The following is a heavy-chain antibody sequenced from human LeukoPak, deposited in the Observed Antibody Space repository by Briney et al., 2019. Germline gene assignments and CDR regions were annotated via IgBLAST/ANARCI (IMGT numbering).Heavy chain of an antibody. CDR2: ITSSSSHI. J-gene: IGHJ6*03. Sequence: AGSLRLSCAASGFTFSHYSIDWVRQAPGKGLERVSSITSSSSHIYYADSVKGRFTISRDNAKNSLYLQMNSLRAEDTAIYYCARVMMGATVTTFHYYCMDVWGVGTTVTVSS. D-gene: IGHD4-11*01. V-gene: IGHV3-21*01. CDR1: GFTFSHYS. CDR3: ARVMMGATVTTFHYYCMDV.